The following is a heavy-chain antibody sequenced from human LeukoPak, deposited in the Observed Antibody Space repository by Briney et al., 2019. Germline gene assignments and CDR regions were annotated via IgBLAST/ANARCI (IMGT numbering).Heavy chain of an antibody. Sequence: GGSLRLSCAASGCTFSSYAMSWVRQAPGKGLEWVSTISASDPTTHYADSVKGRFTISRDNSKNMVHLQMDSLRVDDTAVYYCAKAYYYGNNGPNGLLDFWGQGALVTVSS. V-gene: IGHV3-23*01. CDR2: ISASDPTT. J-gene: IGHJ4*02. CDR1: GCTFSSYA. CDR3: AKAYYYGNNGPNGLLDF. D-gene: IGHD3-22*01.